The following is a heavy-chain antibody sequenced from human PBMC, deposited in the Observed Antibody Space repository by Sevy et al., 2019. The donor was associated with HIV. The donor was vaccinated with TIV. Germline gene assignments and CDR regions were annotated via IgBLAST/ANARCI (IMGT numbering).Heavy chain of an antibody. J-gene: IGHJ6*02. CDR2: IYQDGSEK. Sequence: GGSLRLSCAASGFSFRSYWMTWVRQAPGKGLEWVASIYQDGSEKYYMDSVKGRFTVSRDNAKNSLFLQMTSLRVEDTAVYYCAREGSYGDYMLSYFYGMDVWGQGTTVTVSS. D-gene: IGHD4-17*01. CDR3: AREGSYGDYMLSYFYGMDV. CDR1: GFSFRSYW. V-gene: IGHV3-7*01.